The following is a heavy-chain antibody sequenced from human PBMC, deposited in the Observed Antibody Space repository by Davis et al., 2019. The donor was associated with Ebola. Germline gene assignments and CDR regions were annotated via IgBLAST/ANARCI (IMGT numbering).Heavy chain of an antibody. CDR3: ARGPAYSGIDY. D-gene: IGHD1-26*01. V-gene: IGHV4-4*02. CDR1: GGSISSSNW. Sequence: MPSETLSLTCAVSGGSISSSNWWSWVRPPPGKGLEWIGEINHSGSTNYNPSLKSRVTISVDTSKNQFSLKLSSVTAADTAVYYCARGPAYSGIDYWGQGTLVTVSS. J-gene: IGHJ4*02. CDR2: INHSGST.